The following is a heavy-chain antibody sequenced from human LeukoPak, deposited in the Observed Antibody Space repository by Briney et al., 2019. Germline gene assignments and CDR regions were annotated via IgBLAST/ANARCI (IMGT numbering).Heavy chain of an antibody. V-gene: IGHV4-30-2*01. CDR3: ARGTGDYYAHDHAFDI. J-gene: IGHJ3*02. Sequence: SETLSLTCAVSGGSISSGGYSWSWIRQPPGKGLEWIGYIYHSGSTYYNPSLKSRVTISVDRSKNQFSLKLSSVTAADTAVYYCARGTGDYYAHDHAFDIRGQGTMVTVSS. CDR2: IYHSGST. D-gene: IGHD3-10*01. CDR1: GGSISSGGYS.